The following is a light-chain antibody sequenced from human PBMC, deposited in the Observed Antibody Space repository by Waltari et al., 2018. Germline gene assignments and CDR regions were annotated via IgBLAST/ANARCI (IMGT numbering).Light chain of an antibody. CDR1: QSLVHSDGSTY. CDR2: KVS. V-gene: IGKV2-30*02. Sequence: DVVMTQSPLSLPVTLGQPASISCKSSQSLVHSDGSTYLAWFQQRPGQSQSSLIYKVSNRESGVPDRFSASGSGTDFTLKISRVEAEDVGVYYCMQGTHWPLTFGGGTKVEIK. J-gene: IGKJ4*01. CDR3: MQGTHWPLT.